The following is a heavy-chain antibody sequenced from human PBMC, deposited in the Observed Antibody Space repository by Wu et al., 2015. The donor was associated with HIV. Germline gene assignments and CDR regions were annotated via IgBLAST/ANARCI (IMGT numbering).Heavy chain of an antibody. CDR1: GGTFSNYA. D-gene: IGHD4-23*01. J-gene: IGHJ2*01. CDR3: ATTTVVNGVYWYFDL. V-gene: IGHV1-69*05. CDR2: IIPIFGTT. Sequence: QVQLVQSGAEVKKPGSSVKVSCRASGGTFSNYAISWVRQAPGQGLEWVGGIIPIFGTTNSAQRFQGRVTITTDESTSTAYMELSSLRSEDTAVYYCATTTVVNGVYWYFDLWGRGTLVTVSS.